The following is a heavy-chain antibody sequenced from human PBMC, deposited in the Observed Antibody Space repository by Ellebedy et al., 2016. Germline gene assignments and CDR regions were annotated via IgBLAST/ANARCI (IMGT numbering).Heavy chain of an antibody. V-gene: IGHV3-7*03. CDR3: ARRTPLRYFDF. J-gene: IGHJ4*02. CDR2: MNQDGSEK. CDR1: GFTFSSYW. Sequence: GESLKISCAASGFTFSSYWMSWVRQAPGKGLEWVANMNQDGSEKYYVDSVKGRFTISRDNAKNSLYLQMSSLRAEDTAVYYCARRTPLRYFDFWGQGTLVTVSS. D-gene: IGHD2-15*01.